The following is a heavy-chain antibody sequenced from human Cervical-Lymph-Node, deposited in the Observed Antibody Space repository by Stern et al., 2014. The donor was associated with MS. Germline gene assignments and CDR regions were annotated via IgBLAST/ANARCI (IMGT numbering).Heavy chain of an antibody. CDR1: GGSISSYY. J-gene: IGHJ4*02. CDR2: ISYSGST. D-gene: IGHD6-6*01. Sequence: VQLEESGPGLVKPSETLSLTCTVSGGSISSYYWSWIRQPPGKGLEWIGYISYSGSTNYIPSLKSRVTISVGTSKNQFSLQLSSVPAADTAVYYCTMAVSSSSGLFDYWGQGTLVTVSS. CDR3: TMAVSSSSGLFDY. V-gene: IGHV4-59*08.